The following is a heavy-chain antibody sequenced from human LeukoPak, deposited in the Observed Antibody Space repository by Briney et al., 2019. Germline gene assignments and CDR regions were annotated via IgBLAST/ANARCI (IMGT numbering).Heavy chain of an antibody. Sequence: SETLSLTCTVSGGSISSYYWSWIRQPPGKGLEWIGYIYYSGSTNYNPSLKSRFTTSLDTSKNQFSLKLSSVTAADTAIYFCTGELAGTTVHYWGQGTLVTISS. V-gene: IGHV4-59*12. J-gene: IGHJ4*02. CDR3: TGELAGTTVHY. D-gene: IGHD1-7*01. CDR1: GGSISSYY. CDR2: IYYSGST.